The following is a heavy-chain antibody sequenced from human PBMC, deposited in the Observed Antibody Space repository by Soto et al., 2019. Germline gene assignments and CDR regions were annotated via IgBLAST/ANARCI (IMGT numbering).Heavy chain of an antibody. CDR3: AKVGKIAAAGNKYFDY. Sequence: EVQLLESGGGLVQPGGSLRLSCAASGFTFSSYAMSWVRRAPGKGLEWVSAISGSGGSTYYADSVKGRFTISRDNSKNTLYLQMNSLRAEDTAVYYCAKVGKIAAAGNKYFDYWGQGTLVTVSS. CDR1: GFTFSSYA. D-gene: IGHD6-13*01. J-gene: IGHJ4*02. CDR2: ISGSGGST. V-gene: IGHV3-23*01.